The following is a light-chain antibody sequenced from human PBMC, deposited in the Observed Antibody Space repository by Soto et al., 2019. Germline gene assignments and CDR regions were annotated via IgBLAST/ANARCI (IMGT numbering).Light chain of an antibody. Sequence: EVVLTQSPGTLSLSPGERATLSCRASQSVRTSDVTWSQHQPGQAPRLLIYGAFNRATDIPDRFSGSGSGTDFTLTISRLEAEDFAVYYCQHCGNSRYTFGQGTRLEIK. CDR3: QHCGNSRYT. J-gene: IGKJ2*01. CDR2: GAF. CDR1: QSVRTSD. V-gene: IGKV3-20*01.